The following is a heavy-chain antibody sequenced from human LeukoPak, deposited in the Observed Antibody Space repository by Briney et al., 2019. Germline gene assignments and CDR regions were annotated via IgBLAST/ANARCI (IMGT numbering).Heavy chain of an antibody. D-gene: IGHD6-13*01. CDR2: INPNSGGT. V-gene: IGHV1-2*02. Sequence: ASVKVSCKVSGYTFTDYYMLWMRQAPGQRLEWMGWINPNSGGTHFAQKFQGRVTMTSDTSISTAYMELISLTSDDTAVYFCARWPWQQPPPADLWGQGTLVTVSS. CDR1: GYTFTDYY. CDR3: ARWPWQQPPPADL. J-gene: IGHJ5*02.